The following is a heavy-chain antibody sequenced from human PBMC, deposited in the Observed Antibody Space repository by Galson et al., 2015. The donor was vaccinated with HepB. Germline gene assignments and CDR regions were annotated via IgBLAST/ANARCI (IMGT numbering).Heavy chain of an antibody. Sequence: SLRLSCAASGFSFSTYGTHWVRQAPGKGLEWVAVIWYDGSNKFYGDSVKGRFTISRDNSKNTQFLQMNSLRVEDTAVYYCARDVRIAATGTTQPWGMDVWGQGTTVTVSS. CDR3: ARDVRIAATGTTQPWGMDV. CDR1: GFSFSTYG. J-gene: IGHJ6*02. CDR2: IWYDGSNK. D-gene: IGHD6-13*01. V-gene: IGHV3-33*01.